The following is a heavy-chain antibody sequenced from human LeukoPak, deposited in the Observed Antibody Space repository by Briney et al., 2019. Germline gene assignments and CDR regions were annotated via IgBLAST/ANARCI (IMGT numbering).Heavy chain of an antibody. CDR2: INPNSGGT. Sequence: GASVKVSCKASGYTFTGYYMHSVRQAPGQGLEWMGWINPNSGGTNYAQKFQGRVTMTRDTSISTAYLELSRLRSDDTAVYYCAIWFGELSSPNWFDPWGQGTLVTVSS. D-gene: IGHD3-10*01. V-gene: IGHV1-2*02. CDR1: GYTFTGYY. CDR3: AIWFGELSSPNWFDP. J-gene: IGHJ5*02.